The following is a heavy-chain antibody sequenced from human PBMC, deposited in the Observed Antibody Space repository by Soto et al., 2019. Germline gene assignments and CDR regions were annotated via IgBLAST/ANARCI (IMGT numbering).Heavy chain of an antibody. D-gene: IGHD5-18*01. CDR3: ARVPKGQLWTFDN. J-gene: IGHJ4*02. V-gene: IGHV3-13*01. CDR1: GFTFSSYD. CDR2: IGTAGDT. Sequence: EVQLVESGGGLVQPGGSLRLSCAASGFTFSSYDMHWVRQATGKGLEWVSAIGTAGDTFYPGSVKGRFTISRENAKNSLYLKMNSLRAGDTAVYYCARVPKGQLWTFDNWGQGTLVTVSS.